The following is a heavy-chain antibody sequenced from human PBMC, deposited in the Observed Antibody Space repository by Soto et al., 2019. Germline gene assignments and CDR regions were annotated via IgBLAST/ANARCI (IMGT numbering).Heavy chain of an antibody. D-gene: IGHD6-19*01. CDR2: IWYDGSNK. V-gene: IGHV3-33*01. J-gene: IGHJ4*02. CDR1: GFTFSSYG. Sequence: QVQLVESGGGVVQPVRSLRLSCAASGFTFSSYGMHWVRQAPGKGLEWVAVIWYDGSNKYYAASVKGRFTISRDHSKNTLYLQMNSLRAEDTAVYYCARDCAGYSSGWYQRGGFDYWGQGTLVTVSS. CDR3: ARDCAGYSSGWYQRGGFDY.